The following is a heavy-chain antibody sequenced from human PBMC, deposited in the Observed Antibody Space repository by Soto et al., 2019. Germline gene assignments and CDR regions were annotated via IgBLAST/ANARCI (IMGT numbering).Heavy chain of an antibody. CDR2: FSGSYGNS. Sequence: EVQMLESGGNLVQPGGSLRLSCAGSGYTFSSSIMSWVRQAPGKGLEWVSTFSGSYGNSYYADSAKGRFTISRDNSKNTLYLQMTSRRAEDTDLDYCSKRRHNFFDYWGQGTLVTVS. J-gene: IGHJ4*02. CDR3: SKRRHNFFDY. CDR1: GYTFSSSI. V-gene: IGHV3-23*01.